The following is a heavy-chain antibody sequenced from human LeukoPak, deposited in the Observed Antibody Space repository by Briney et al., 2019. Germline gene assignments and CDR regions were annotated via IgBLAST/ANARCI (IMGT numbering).Heavy chain of an antibody. CDR1: GGSISSGGYY. J-gene: IGHJ4*02. D-gene: IGHD5-12*01. V-gene: IGHV4-31*03. CDR2: IYYSGST. CDR3: ARGRGATNLLWDF. Sequence: SETLSLTCTVSGGSISSGGYYWSWIRQHPGKGLEWIGYIYYSGSTYYNPSLKIRVTISVDTSKNQFSLKLSSVTAAATAVDYCARGRGATNLLWDFWGQGTLVTVSS.